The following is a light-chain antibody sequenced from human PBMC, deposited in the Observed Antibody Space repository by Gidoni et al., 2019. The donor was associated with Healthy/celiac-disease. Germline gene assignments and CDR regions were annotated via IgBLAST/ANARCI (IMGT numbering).Light chain of an antibody. J-gene: IGKJ2*01. V-gene: IGKV1-8*01. Sequence: AIRTTPSPSSFSASTGDRVTITCRASQGISSYLAWYQQKPGKAPKLLIYAASTLQSGVPSRFSGSGSGTDFTLTISCLQSEDFATYYCQQYYSYPRTFGQGTKLEIK. CDR3: QQYYSYPRT. CDR1: QGISSY. CDR2: AAS.